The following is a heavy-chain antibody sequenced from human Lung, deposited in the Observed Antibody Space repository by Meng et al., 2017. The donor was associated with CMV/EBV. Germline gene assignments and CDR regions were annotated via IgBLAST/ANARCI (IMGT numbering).Heavy chain of an antibody. CDR2: ISSNGSTI. D-gene: IGHD3-10*01. CDR1: GFTFSSYE. J-gene: IGHJ6*02. V-gene: IGHV3-48*03. Sequence: GGSLRLSCAASGFTFSSYEMNWVRQAPGKGLEWVSYISSNGSTIYYADSVKGRFTISRDNAKNSLYLQMNSLRAEYTAVYYCARDPLWFGVNYYYGMDVWGQGTTVTVSS. CDR3: ARDPLWFGVNYYYGMDV.